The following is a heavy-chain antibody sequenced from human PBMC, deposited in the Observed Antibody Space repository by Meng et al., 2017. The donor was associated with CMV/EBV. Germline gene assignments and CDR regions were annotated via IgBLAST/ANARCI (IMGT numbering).Heavy chain of an antibody. CDR3: ARSVVVVPAASLKADLDF. CDR1: GDTFTSYD. V-gene: IGHV1-8*01. J-gene: IGHJ4*02. Sequence: GSAQVFCRASGDTFTSYDINWVRQATGQGREGMGWINPNSGNTGYAQKFQGRVTMTRNTSKSTAYMELSSLRAEDTAVYYCARSVVVVPAASLKADLDFWGQGTLVTVSS. CDR2: INPNSGNT. D-gene: IGHD2-2*01.